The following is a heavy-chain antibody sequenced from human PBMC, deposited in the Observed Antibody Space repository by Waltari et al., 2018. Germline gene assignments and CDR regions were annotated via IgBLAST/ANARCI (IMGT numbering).Heavy chain of an antibody. V-gene: IGHV1-3*01. Sequence: QVQLVQSGAEVKKPGASVKVSCKASGYTFTSYAMHWVRQAPGQRLEWMRWIKAGNGNTKYSQKFQGRVTITRDTSASTAYMELSSLRSEDTAVYYCARAGGCSGGSCYSIDAFDIWGQGTMVTVSS. D-gene: IGHD2-15*01. J-gene: IGHJ3*02. CDR1: GYTFTSYA. CDR2: IKAGNGNT. CDR3: ARAGGCSGGSCYSIDAFDI.